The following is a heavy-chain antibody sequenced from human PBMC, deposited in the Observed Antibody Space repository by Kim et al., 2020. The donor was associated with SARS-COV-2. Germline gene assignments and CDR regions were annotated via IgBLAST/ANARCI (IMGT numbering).Heavy chain of an antibody. CDR3: ARDPILPPYYDILTGYYSDAFDI. CDR1: GYTFTGYY. V-gene: IGHV1-2*06. Sequence: ASVKVSCKASGYTFTGYYMHWVRQAPGQGLEWMGRINPNSGGTNYAQKFQGRVTMTRDTSISTAYMELSRLRSDDTAVYYCARDPILPPYYDILTGYYSDAFDIWGQGTMVTVSS. D-gene: IGHD3-9*01. CDR2: INPNSGGT. J-gene: IGHJ3*02.